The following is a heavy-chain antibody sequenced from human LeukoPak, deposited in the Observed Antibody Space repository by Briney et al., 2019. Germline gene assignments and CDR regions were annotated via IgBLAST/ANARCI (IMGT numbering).Heavy chain of an antibody. J-gene: IGHJ4*02. V-gene: IGHV3-9*01. D-gene: IGHD2-15*01. CDR3: AKDMVVFANTDY. CDR1: GFTFDDYA. CDR2: ISWNSGSI. Sequence: GGSLRLSCAASGFTFDDYAMHWVRQAPGKGLEWVSGISWNSGSIGYADSVKGRFTISRDNAKNSLYLQMNSLRAEDTAVYYCAKDMVVFANTDYWGQGTLVTVSS.